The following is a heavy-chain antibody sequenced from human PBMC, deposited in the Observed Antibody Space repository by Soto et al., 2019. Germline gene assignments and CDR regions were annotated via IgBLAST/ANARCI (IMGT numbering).Heavy chain of an antibody. V-gene: IGHV4-31*03. CDR2: VFHTGGT. CDR3: ARDNRITVNPANVPFGMDV. CDR1: NDSMNGTGYY. D-gene: IGHD4-17*01. J-gene: IGHJ6*02. Sequence: QVHLQESGPGLVRPSQTLSLTCTVTNDSMNGTGYYWAWVRQRPGKGLEWIGCVFHTGGTHYNPSLQSRSVISVDKSRNQFSLRLASVTAADTAVYYCARDNRITVNPANVPFGMDVWGQGAAVTVSS.